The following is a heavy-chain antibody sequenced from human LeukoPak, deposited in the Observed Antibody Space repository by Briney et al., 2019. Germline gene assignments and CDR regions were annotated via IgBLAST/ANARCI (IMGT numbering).Heavy chain of an antibody. CDR3: ARPHPRTVFGVFSYYYGMDV. CDR2: ISSSTYI. Sequence: PGGSLRLSCAASGFTFRSYSMNWVRQAPGKGLEWVSSISSSTYIYYADSVKGRFIISRDNAKNSLYLQMNSLRAEDTAVYYCARPHPRTVFGVFSYYYGMDVWGQGTTVTVSS. D-gene: IGHD3-3*01. J-gene: IGHJ6*02. CDR1: GFTFRSYS. V-gene: IGHV3-21*01.